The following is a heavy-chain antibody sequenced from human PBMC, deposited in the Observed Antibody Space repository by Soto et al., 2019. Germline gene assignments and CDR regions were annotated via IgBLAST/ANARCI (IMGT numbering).Heavy chain of an antibody. V-gene: IGHV1-69*01. J-gene: IGHJ5*02. CDR2: IILALGTP. Sequence: QVLLVQSGAERKQPGSSVSVSCKASGASFTNYAFTWVRQAPGQGPEWLGGIILALGTPHYSQRFQGRLTITADESSSTVYMELGSLRLDDTAVYYCGRYCTNTKCRGGYYLDLWGQGTLLTVSS. CDR3: GRYCTNTKCRGGYYLDL. CDR1: GASFTNYA. D-gene: IGHD2-8*01.